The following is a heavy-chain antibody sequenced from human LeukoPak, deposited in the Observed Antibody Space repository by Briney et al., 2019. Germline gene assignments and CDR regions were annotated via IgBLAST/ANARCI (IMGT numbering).Heavy chain of an antibody. CDR2: IYRGGTT. J-gene: IGHJ4*02. V-gene: IGHV3-53*01. CDR3: ARYFDYYDSRGGFDF. CDR1: GFTVSTNY. D-gene: IGHD3-22*01. Sequence: GGSLRLSCAASGFTVSTNYMNWVRQAPGKGLEWVSVIYRGGTTYYADSVKGRFTISRDNSKNTLYLQMNSLTADDTAVYFCARYFDYYDSRGGFDFWGQGTLVTVSS.